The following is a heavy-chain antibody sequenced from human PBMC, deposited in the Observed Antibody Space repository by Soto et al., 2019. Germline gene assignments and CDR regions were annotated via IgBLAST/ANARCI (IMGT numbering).Heavy chain of an antibody. V-gene: IGHV3-53*02. CDR3: VGKWFDF. CDR1: GFTVSSNF. J-gene: IGHJ5*01. CDR2: IYSGGGT. Sequence: EVQLVETGGGLIQPGGSLRLSCEASGFTVSSNFMNWVRQAPGKGLEWVSVIYSGGGTYYADSVKGRFTISRDISKNTLYLHMNSLRDEDTAVYYCVGKWFDFWGQGTLVTVSS.